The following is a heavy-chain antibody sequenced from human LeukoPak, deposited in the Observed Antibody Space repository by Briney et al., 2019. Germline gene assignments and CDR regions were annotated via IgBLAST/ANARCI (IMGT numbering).Heavy chain of an antibody. CDR1: GYTFTGHY. CDR2: INPNSGGT. D-gene: IGHD4/OR15-4a*01. J-gene: IGHJ4*02. Sequence: ASVKVSCKASGYTFTGHYMHWVRQAPGQGLEWMGWINPNSGGTNYAQKFQGRVTMTRDTSISTTYMELTRSTSDDTAVYYCATERVPNIVYWGQGTLVTVSS. CDR3: ATERVPNIVY. V-gene: IGHV1-2*02.